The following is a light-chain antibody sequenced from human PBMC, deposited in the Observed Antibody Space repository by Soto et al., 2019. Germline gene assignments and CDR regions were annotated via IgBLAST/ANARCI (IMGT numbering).Light chain of an antibody. CDR1: QDISSS. CDR3: QQLRSYPST. CDR2: AAS. J-gene: IGKJ4*01. V-gene: IGKV1-9*01. Sequence: IQLTQSPSSLSASVGDRVTITCRASQDISSSLGWYPQKPGKAPKLLIYAASILQSGVPSRFSGSGFGTDFTLTISSLQAEDFASYFCQQLRSYPSTFGGGTKVEIK.